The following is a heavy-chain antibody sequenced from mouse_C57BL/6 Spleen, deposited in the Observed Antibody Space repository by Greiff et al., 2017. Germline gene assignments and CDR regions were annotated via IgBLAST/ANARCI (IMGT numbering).Heavy chain of an antibody. Sequence: QVQLKQSGAELVKPGASVKISCKASGYAFSSYWMNWVKQRTGKGLEWIGHIYPGDGDTNYNGKFKGKATLTADKSSSTAYLQLSRLTSDYSAVYCCARLDWDFDVWGTGTTVTVSS. J-gene: IGHJ1*03. CDR3: ARLDWDFDV. CDR1: GYAFSSYW. V-gene: IGHV1-80*01. CDR2: IYPGDGDT.